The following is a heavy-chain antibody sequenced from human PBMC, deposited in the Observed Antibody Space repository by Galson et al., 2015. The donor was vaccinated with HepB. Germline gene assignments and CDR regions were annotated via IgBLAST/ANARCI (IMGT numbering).Heavy chain of an antibody. CDR2: INPYNRDT. Sequence: SVKVSCKASGYTFSTYSITWVRQAPGQGLEWMGWINPYNRDTNSARKLQGRVTMTTDTLTNIAYMELRSLRSDDTAVYYCARGALVVVVGATQNNWFDPWGQGTLVTVSS. V-gene: IGHV1-18*01. J-gene: IGHJ5*02. CDR1: GYTFSTYS. D-gene: IGHD2-15*01. CDR3: ARGALVVVVGATQNNWFDP.